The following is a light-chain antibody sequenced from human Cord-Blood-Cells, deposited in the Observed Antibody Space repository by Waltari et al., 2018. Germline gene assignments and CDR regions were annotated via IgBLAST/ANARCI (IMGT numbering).Light chain of an antibody. CDR1: QSVLYSSNNKNY. CDR3: QQYYS. V-gene: IGKV4-1*01. CDR2: WAS. J-gene: IGKJ4*01. Sequence: DIVTTQPPDSLAVALGERATINCKSSQSVLYSSNNKNYLAWYQQKPGQPPKLLIYWASTRESGVPDRFSGSGSGTDFTLTISSLQAEDVAVYYCQQYYSFGGGTKVEIK.